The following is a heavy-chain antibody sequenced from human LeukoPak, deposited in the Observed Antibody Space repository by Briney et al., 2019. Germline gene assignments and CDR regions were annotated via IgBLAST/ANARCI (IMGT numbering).Heavy chain of an antibody. CDR1: GFTFSSYA. CDR2: ISGSGGST. Sequence: GGSLRLSCAASGFTFSSYAMSWVRQAPGKGLEWVSAISGSGGSTYYAASVKGRFTISRDNSKNTLYLQMNSMRAEATAVYYCAKSLGYCSGGSCYSCCDFDYWGQGTLVTVSS. CDR3: AKSLGYCSGGSCYSCCDFDY. V-gene: IGHV3-23*01. D-gene: IGHD2-15*01. J-gene: IGHJ4*02.